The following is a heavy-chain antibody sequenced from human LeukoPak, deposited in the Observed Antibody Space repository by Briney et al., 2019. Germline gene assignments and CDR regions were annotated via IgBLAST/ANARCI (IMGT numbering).Heavy chain of an antibody. J-gene: IGHJ4*02. D-gene: IGHD5-18*01. CDR3: ARDGEYSYGYGFDY. V-gene: IGHV3-64*01. CDR2: ITSNGGST. Sequence: QPGGPLSFSCAASGFTFSRYAMHWVPQAPGKGLEYVSAITSNGGSTYYANSVKGIFTISRDNSKNALYLQMNRLRAEDTAVYYCARDGEYSYGYGFDYWGQGTLVTVSS. CDR1: GFTFSRYA.